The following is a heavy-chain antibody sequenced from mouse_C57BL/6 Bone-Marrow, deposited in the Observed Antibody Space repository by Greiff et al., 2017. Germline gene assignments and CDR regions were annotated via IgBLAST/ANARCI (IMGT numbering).Heavy chain of an antibody. CDR2: IYPGSGNT. CDR1: GYTFTDYY. CDR3: ARSERLLRAWFAY. D-gene: IGHD1-1*01. J-gene: IGHJ3*01. Sequence: VKLQESGAELVRPGASVKLSCKASGYTFTDYYINWVKQRPGQGLEWIARIYPGSGNTYYNEKFKGKATLTAEKSSSTAYMQLSSLTSEDSAVYFCARSERLLRAWFAYWGQGTLVTVSA. V-gene: IGHV1-76*01.